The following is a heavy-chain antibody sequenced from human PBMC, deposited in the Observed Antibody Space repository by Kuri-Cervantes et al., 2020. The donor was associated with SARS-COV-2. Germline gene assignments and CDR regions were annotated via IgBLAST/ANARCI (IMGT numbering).Heavy chain of an antibody. J-gene: IGHJ4*02. CDR2: IKQDGSEK. CDR3: AREAAAGGVLRGY. Sequence: GGSLRLSCAASGFTFSGHWIHWVRQAPGKGLEWVANIKQDGSEKYYVDSVKGRFTISRDNSKNSLYLQMNSLRAEDTAVYYCAREAAAGGVLRGYWGQGTLVTVSS. V-gene: IGHV3-7*01. CDR1: GFTFSGHW. D-gene: IGHD6-13*01.